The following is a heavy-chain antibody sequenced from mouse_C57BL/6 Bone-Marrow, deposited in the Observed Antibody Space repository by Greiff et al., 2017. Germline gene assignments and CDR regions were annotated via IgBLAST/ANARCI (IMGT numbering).Heavy chain of an antibody. CDR1: GFTFSSYA. V-gene: IGHV5-4*01. Sequence: EVKLMESGGGLVKPGGSLKLSCAASGFTFSSYAMSWVRQTPEKRLEWVATISDGGSYTYYPDNVKGRFTISRDTAKNNLYLQMSHLKSEDTAMYYCARDIGYWGQGTTLTVSS. CDR3: ARDIGY. J-gene: IGHJ2*01. CDR2: ISDGGSYT.